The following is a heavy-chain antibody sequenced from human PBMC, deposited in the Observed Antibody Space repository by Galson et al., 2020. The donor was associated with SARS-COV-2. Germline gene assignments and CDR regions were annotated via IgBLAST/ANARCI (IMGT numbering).Heavy chain of an antibody. J-gene: IGHJ6*01. V-gene: IGHV3-7*01. CDR3: AKDSYYDILTGSLYHYG. CDR2: IKQDGSDK. D-gene: IGHD3-9*01. Sequence: QLGESLKLSCAASGFTFSTYWMSWVRQAQGKGLEWVANIKQDGSDKYYVDSVKGRFTISRDNTKNSLYLQMTSLRAEDTAVYYCAKDSYYDILTGSLYHYG. CDR1: GFTFSTYW.